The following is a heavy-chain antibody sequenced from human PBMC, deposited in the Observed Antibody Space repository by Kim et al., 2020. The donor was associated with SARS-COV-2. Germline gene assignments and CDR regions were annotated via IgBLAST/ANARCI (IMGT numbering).Heavy chain of an antibody. J-gene: IGHJ4*02. D-gene: IGHD6-13*01. CDR3: ARDPTMSSNWDYDH. Sequence: YAASVQGRFPVSRNNSKNKLYLQMNSLRAEDTAVYYCARDPTMSSNWDYDHWGQGTLVTVSS. V-gene: IGHV3-33*01.